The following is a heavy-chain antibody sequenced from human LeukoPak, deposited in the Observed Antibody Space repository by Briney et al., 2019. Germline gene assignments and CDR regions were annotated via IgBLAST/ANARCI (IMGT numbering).Heavy chain of an antibody. CDR2: IYYSGST. Sequence: PSETLSLTCTVSGGSISSGGYYWSWIRQHQGKGLEWIGYIYYSGSTYYNPSLKSRVTISVDTSKNQFSLKLSSVTAADTAVYYCARGNVVPAAIGFSDWFDPWGQGTLVTVSS. CDR1: GGSISSGGYY. J-gene: IGHJ5*02. CDR3: ARGNVVPAAIGFSDWFDP. V-gene: IGHV4-31*03. D-gene: IGHD2-2*01.